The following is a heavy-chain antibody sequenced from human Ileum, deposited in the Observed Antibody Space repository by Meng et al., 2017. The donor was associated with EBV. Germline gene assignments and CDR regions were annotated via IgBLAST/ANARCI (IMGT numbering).Heavy chain of an antibody. CDR1: SGSVSSGDYH. D-gene: IGHD5-12*01. Sequence: QDQLLESGPGLVKPSETLSLTCTVSSGSVSSGDYHWSWIRQPPEKGLEWIGYILSGSTNYDPSLTNRVTISVDTSKNHFSLKLTSVTAADTAVYYCAGGRAGYGGYKTWGQGTLVTVSS. CDR2: ILSGST. V-gene: IGHV4-61*03. J-gene: IGHJ4*02. CDR3: AGGRAGYGGYKT.